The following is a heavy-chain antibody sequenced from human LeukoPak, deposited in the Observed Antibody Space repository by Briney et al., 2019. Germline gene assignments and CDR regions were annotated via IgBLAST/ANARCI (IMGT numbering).Heavy chain of an antibody. CDR3: AKDGYDYYYYYMDV. CDR1: GFTFSSYA. D-gene: IGHD1-1*01. J-gene: IGHJ6*03. V-gene: IGHV3-23*01. CDR2: ITGSGGST. Sequence: PGGSLRLSCAASGFTFSSYAMSWVRQAPGKGLEWVSAITGSGGSTYYADSVKGRFTISRDDSKNTLYLQMNSLRAEDTAVYYCAKDGYDYYYYYMDVWGEGTTVTVSS.